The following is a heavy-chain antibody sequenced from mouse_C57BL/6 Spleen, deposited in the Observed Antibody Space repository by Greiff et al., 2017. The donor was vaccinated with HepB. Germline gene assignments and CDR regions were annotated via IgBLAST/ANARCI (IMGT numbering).Heavy chain of an antibody. CDR3: ASPAYYSLMDY. D-gene: IGHD2-12*01. CDR1: GFTFSDYG. V-gene: IGHV5-17*01. Sequence: EVQRVESGGGLVKPGGSLKLSCAASGFTFSDYGMHWVRQAPEKGLEWVAYISSGSSTIYYADTVKGRFTISRDNAKNTLFLQMTSLRSEDTAMYYCASPAYYSLMDYWGQGTSVTVSS. J-gene: IGHJ4*01. CDR2: ISSGSSTI.